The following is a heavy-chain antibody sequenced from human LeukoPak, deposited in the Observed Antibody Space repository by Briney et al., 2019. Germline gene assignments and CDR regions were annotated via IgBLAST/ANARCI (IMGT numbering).Heavy chain of an antibody. Sequence: ASVKVSCKASGGTFSSYAVSWVRQAPGQGLEWMGRIIPILGIAIYAQKFQGRVTMTEDTSTDTAYMELSSLRSEDTAVYYCATDTYSSPGDAFDIWGQGTMVTVSS. CDR3: ATDTYSSPGDAFDI. V-gene: IGHV1-69*04. CDR2: IIPILGIA. CDR1: GGTFSSYA. D-gene: IGHD6-13*01. J-gene: IGHJ3*02.